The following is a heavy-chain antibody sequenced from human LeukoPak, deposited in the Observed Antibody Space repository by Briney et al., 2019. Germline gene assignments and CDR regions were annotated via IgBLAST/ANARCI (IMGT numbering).Heavy chain of an antibody. V-gene: IGHV4-4*02. CDR1: GGSISSSNW. J-gene: IGHJ5*02. D-gene: IGHD3-9*01. Sequence: SETLSLTCAVSGGSISSSNWWSWVRQPPGKGLEWIGEIYHSGSTNYNPSLKSRVTISVDKSKNQFSLKLSSVTAADTAVYYCARDFYDILTGYYVQTYNWFDPWGHGTLVTVSS. CDR2: IYHSGST. CDR3: ARDFYDILTGYYVQTYNWFDP.